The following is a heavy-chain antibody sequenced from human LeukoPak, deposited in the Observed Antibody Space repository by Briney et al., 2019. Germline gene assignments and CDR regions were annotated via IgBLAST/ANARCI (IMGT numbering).Heavy chain of an antibody. CDR3: ARVSAAHYYFDS. J-gene: IGHJ4*02. CDR2: ISGSGGST. V-gene: IGHV3-23*01. D-gene: IGHD2-2*01. Sequence: GGSLRLSCAASGFTFSNFAMSWVRQAPGKGLEWVSAISGSGGSTYYADSVKGRFTISRDNSKNTLSLQMHTLRAEDTAVYYCARVSAAHYYFDSWGQGTLVTVSS. CDR1: GFTFSNFA.